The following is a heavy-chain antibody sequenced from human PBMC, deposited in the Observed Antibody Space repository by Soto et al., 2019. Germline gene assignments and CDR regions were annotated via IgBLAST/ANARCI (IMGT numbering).Heavy chain of an antibody. V-gene: IGHV3-11*01. D-gene: IGHD2-21*01. CDR2: IGPYGNSI. Sequence: SCAASGFSFRDYFMSWLRQAPGKGLEWVSYIGPYGNSIYYADSVKGRFTISRDDATKSLHLHMNSLRTDDTAVYYCARDDHTYGVYWGQGTPVTVS. CDR3: ARDDHTYGVY. J-gene: IGHJ4*02. CDR1: GFSFRDYF.